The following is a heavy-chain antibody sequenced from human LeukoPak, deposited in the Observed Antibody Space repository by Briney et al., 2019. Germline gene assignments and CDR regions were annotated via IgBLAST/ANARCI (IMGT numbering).Heavy chain of an antibody. J-gene: IGHJ3*02. V-gene: IGHV4-38-2*01. D-gene: IGHD2-2*01. CDR2: IYHSGST. Sequence: PSETLSLTCAVSGYSISSGYYWGWIRQPPGKGLEWIGSIYHSGSTYYNPSLKSRVTISVDTSKNQFSLKLSSVTAADTAVYYCARQSLGYCSSTSYGKAFDIWGQGTMVTVSS. CDR1: GYSISSGYY. CDR3: ARQSLGYCSSTSYGKAFDI.